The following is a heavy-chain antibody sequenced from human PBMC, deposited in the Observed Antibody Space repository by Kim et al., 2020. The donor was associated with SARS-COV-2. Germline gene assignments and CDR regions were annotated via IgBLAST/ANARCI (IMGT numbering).Heavy chain of an antibody. CDR2: ISAYNGKT. V-gene: IGHV1-18*01. Sequence: ASVKVSCKTSGYRFPIDGISWVRQAPGQGLEWVGWISAYNGKTMYAQKYEGRVTMTTDTTTSTAYMELRRLRSDDTAVYYCARVDGEEGPTRHIDYRGQGTLVTVSS. D-gene: IGHD1-26*01. J-gene: IGHJ4*02. CDR1: GYRFPIDG. CDR3: ARVDGEEGPTRHIDY.